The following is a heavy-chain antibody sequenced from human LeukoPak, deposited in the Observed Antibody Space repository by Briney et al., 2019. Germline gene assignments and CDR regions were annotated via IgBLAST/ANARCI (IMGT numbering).Heavy chain of an antibody. CDR2: ISGSGGGS. CDR3: AKEGAAVMGYFDY. D-gene: IGHD2-15*01. V-gene: IGHV3-23*01. Sequence: AGGSLRLSCAASGFTFCDYAMNWVRQAPGKGLEWVSVISGSGGGSHYADSVKGRFTISRDNSKNTLYLQMDSLRGEDTAVYYCAKEGAAVMGYFDYWGQGALVIVSS. J-gene: IGHJ4*02. CDR1: GFTFCDYA.